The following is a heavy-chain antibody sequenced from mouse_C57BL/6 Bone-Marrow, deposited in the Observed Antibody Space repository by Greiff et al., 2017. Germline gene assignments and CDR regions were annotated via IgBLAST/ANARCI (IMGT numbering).Heavy chain of an antibody. Sequence: VQLQQPGAELVRPGSSVKLSCKASGYTFTSYWMHWVKQRPIQGLEWIGNIDPSDSETHYNQKFKDKATLTVDKSSSTAYMQLSSLTSEDSAVYYCARQPYYGSSYGYAMDYWGQGTSVTVSS. D-gene: IGHD1-1*01. CDR3: ARQPYYGSSYGYAMDY. CDR1: GYTFTSYW. V-gene: IGHV1-52*01. J-gene: IGHJ4*01. CDR2: IDPSDSET.